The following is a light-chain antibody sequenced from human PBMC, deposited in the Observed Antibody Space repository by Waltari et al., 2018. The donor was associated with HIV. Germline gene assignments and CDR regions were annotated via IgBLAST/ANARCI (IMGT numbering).Light chain of an antibody. CDR3: QSFDSVVTSSV. J-gene: IGLJ2*01. Sequence: QSMLTQPPSVSGAPGPRVTISCSGSSSTIGARYAVHWYQHIPGTAPKLLIYESTNRPSGVPDRFSASTSGTSASLAITGLQAEDEADYYCQSFDSVVTSSVFGGGTKLTVL. CDR2: EST. V-gene: IGLV1-40*01. CDR1: SSTIGARYA.